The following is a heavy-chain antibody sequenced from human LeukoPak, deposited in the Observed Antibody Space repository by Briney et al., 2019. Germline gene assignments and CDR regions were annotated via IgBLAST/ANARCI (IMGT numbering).Heavy chain of an antibody. CDR2: INHSGST. CDR3: ARGHAHYDFWSGYSYYMDV. D-gene: IGHD3-3*01. V-gene: IGHV4-34*01. Sequence: SETLSLTCAVYGGSFSGYYWSWIRQPPGKGLEGIGEINHSGSTNYNPSLKSRVTISVDTSKNQFSLKLSSVTAADTAVYYYARGHAHYDFWSGYSYYMDVWGKGTTVTVSS. CDR1: GGSFSGYY. J-gene: IGHJ6*03.